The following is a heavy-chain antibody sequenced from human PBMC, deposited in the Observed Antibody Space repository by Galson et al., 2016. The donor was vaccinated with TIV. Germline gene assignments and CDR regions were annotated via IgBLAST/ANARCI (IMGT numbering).Heavy chain of an antibody. Sequence: ETLSLTCGVSGYSINSGYYWGWIRQPPGKGLEWIGSIYHSGMTYYNPSLESRVTISVDTSKNRFSLRLNSVTAADTAVYYCARDRSTYYFDSSGYSPFDYWGQGTLATVSS. CDR3: ARDRSTYYFDSSGYSPFDY. V-gene: IGHV4-38-2*02. J-gene: IGHJ4*02. CDR2: IYHSGMT. D-gene: IGHD3-22*01. CDR1: GYSINSGYY.